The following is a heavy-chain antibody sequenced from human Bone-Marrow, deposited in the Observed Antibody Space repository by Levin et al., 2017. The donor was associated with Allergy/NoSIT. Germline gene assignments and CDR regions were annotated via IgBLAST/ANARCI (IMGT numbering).Heavy chain of an antibody. CDR2: INPSSGTT. V-gene: IGHV1-46*01. Sequence: GASVKVSCKASGYTFTSNYYIHWVRQAPGQGLEWMGIINPSSGTTSSAQKFQGRVTMTRDTSTSTVYMELSSLRSEDTAVYYCARTTVTTGDDYFDYWGQGTLVTVSS. D-gene: IGHD4-11*01. CDR1: GYTFTSNYY. J-gene: IGHJ4*02. CDR3: ARTTVTTGDDYFDY.